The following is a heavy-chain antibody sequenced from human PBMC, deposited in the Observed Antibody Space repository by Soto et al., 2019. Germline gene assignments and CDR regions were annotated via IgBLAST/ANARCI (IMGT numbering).Heavy chain of an antibody. CDR1: GYTFTNYD. D-gene: IGHD3-10*01. CDR2: ISTYTGNT. J-gene: IGHJ6*02. CDR3: ARRYYYGSGRPTACSMDV. Sequence: QVHLVQSGAEVKKPGASVKVSCKASGYTFTNYDINWVRQAPGQGLEWMGWISTYTGNTNYAQKLQGRVTMTTDTSTSTAYMGLRSLRSDDTAVYDGARRYYYGSGRPTACSMDVWGQGTTVSVSS. V-gene: IGHV1-18*01.